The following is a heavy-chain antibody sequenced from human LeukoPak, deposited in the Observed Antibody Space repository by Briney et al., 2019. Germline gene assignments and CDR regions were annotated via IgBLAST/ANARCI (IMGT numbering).Heavy chain of an antibody. CDR2: VHLDGRT. V-gene: IGHV4-4*02. D-gene: IGHD3-3*01. J-gene: IGHJ4*02. CDR3: AREGGFYRPLDY. CDR1: GGSVTSTNW. Sequence: SSGTLSLTCGVSGGSVTSTNWWTWFRQPPGKGLEWIGEVHLDGRTNYNQSLKSRLTMSVDLSENHISLKLTSVTAADTAVYYCAREGGFYRPLDYSGQGTLVTVSS.